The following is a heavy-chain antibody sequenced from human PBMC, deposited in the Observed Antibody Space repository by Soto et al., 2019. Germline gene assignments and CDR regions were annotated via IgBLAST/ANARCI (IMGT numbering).Heavy chain of an antibody. CDR3: ARLNDYGGPGIGFDP. D-gene: IGHD4-17*01. CDR2: IYYSGST. Sequence: SETLSLTCTVSGGSISSGGYYWSWIRQHPGKGLEWIGYIYYSGSTYYNPSLKSRVTISVDTSKNQFSLKLSSVTAEDTAVYYCARLNDYGGPGIGFDPWGQGTLVTVSS. J-gene: IGHJ5*02. V-gene: IGHV4-31*03. CDR1: GGSISSGGYY.